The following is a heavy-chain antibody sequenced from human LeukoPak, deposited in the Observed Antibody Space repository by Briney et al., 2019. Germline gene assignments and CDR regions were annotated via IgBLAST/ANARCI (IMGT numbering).Heavy chain of an antibody. D-gene: IGHD1-26*01. CDR1: GFTFSSYG. CDR3: AKDKGVGAKFFDY. J-gene: IGHJ4*02. Sequence: GGSLRLSCVASGFTFSSYGMHWVRQAPGKGLEWVAVISYDGSNKYYADSVKGRFTISRDNSKNTLYLQMNSLRAEDTAVYYCAKDKGVGAKFFDYWGQGTLVTVSS. CDR2: ISYDGSNK. V-gene: IGHV3-30*18.